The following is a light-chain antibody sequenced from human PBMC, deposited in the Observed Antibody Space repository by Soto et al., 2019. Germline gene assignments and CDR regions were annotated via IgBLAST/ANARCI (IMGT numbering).Light chain of an antibody. J-gene: IGKJ1*01. Sequence: DIQMTQSPSSLSASVGDRVTITCRASQSISSYLHWYQQKPGKAPKLLIHAASSLQSGVPSRFSGSGSGTDFTLTISSLQPEDFATYYCQQSYSSPRTFGQGTKVEIK. CDR1: QSISSY. CDR2: AAS. V-gene: IGKV1-39*01. CDR3: QQSYSSPRT.